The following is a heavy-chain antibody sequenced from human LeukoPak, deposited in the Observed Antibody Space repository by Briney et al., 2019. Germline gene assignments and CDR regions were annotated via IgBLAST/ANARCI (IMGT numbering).Heavy chain of an antibody. D-gene: IGHD3-16*02. V-gene: IGHV3-30*02. Sequence: GGSLRLSCAASGFTFSSYGMHWVRQAPGKGLEWVAFIRYDGSNKYYADSVKGRFTISRDNSKNTLCLQMNSLRAEDTAVYYCARGRGYRPDYWGQGTLVTVSS. J-gene: IGHJ4*02. CDR1: GFTFSSYG. CDR3: ARGRGYRPDY. CDR2: IRYDGSNK.